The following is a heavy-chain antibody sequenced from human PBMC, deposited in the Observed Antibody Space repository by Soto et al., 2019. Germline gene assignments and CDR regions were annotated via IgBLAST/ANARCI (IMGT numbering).Heavy chain of an antibody. CDR2: ISGSSSYI. D-gene: IGHD1-7*01. Sequence: PGGSLRLSCAASGFTFSSYAMSWVRQAPGKGLEWVSAISGSSSYIYYADSVKGRFTISRDNAKNSLYLQMNSLRAEDTAVYYCARGRGTPFTPRDAFDIWGQGTMVTVSS. J-gene: IGHJ3*02. CDR3: ARGRGTPFTPRDAFDI. V-gene: IGHV3-21*01. CDR1: GFTFSSYA.